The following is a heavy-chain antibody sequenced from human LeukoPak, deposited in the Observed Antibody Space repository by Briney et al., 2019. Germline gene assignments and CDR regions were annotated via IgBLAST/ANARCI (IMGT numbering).Heavy chain of an antibody. V-gene: IGHV4-59*12. D-gene: IGHD3-10*01. CDR3: ARAVLRFGELLFDY. J-gene: IGHJ4*02. CDR2: VYYSGTT. Sequence: PSETLSLTCTVSGGTINNYYWSWIRQPPGKGLEWIGYVYYSGTTNHNPSLKSRVTISVDTSKNQFSLKLSSVTAADTAVYYCARAVLRFGELLFDYWGQGTLVTVSS. CDR1: GGTINNYY.